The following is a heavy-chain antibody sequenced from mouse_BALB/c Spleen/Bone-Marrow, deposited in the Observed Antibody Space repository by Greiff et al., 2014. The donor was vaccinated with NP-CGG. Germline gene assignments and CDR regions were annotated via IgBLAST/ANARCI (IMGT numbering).Heavy chain of an antibody. J-gene: IGHJ2*01. CDR3: TRSYEYFDY. V-gene: IGHV1-69*02. CDR1: GYTFTSYW. CDR2: IYPSDNYT. D-gene: IGHD2-3*01. Sequence: VQLQQSGAELVRPGASVELSCKASGYTFTSYWINWVKQRPGQGLEWIGNIYPSDNYTNYNQKFKDKATLTVDKSSSTAYMQLSSPTSEDSAVYYCTRSYEYFDYWGQGTTLTVSS.